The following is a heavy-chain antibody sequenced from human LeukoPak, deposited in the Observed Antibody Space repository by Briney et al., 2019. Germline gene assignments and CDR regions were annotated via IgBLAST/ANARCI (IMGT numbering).Heavy chain of an antibody. CDR3: AREAIVATIFDY. CDR1: GFTFSSYS. Sequence: GGSLRLSCAASGFTFSSYSMNWVRRAPGKGLEWVPYISSSSGTIYYADSVKGRFTISRDNAKNSLYLQMNSLRAEDTAVYYCAREAIVATIFDYWGQGTLVTVSS. CDR2: ISSSSGTI. V-gene: IGHV3-48*01. D-gene: IGHD5-12*01. J-gene: IGHJ4*02.